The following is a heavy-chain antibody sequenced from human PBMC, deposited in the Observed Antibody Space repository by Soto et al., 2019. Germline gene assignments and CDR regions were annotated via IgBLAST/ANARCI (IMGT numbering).Heavy chain of an antibody. Sequence: ASVKVSCKSSGYTFTSYYIHWVRQAAGQGPEWMGIINPGGGSTAFAQRFQGRVTMTSDTSTNTVYMELKSLRSDDTAVYYCALWGGYMGSYGTDFWRGPLDNWGKETQVTAPS. CDR3: ALWGGYMGSYGTDFWRGPLDN. V-gene: IGHV1-46*03. CDR2: INPGGGST. J-gene: IGHJ4*02. D-gene: IGHD3-3*01. CDR1: GYTFTSYY.